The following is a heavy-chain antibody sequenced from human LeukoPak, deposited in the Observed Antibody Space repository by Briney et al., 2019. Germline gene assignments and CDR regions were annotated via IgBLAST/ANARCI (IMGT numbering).Heavy chain of an antibody. CDR3: ARASAGTAGTGDLGLAAFDI. Sequence: GGSLRLSCAASGFTFGSYSMNWVRQAPGKGLEWVSSISSSSSYIYYADSVKGRFTISRDNAKDSLYLQMNSLRAEDTAVYYCARASAGTAGTGDLGLAAFDIWGQGTMVAVSS. CDR2: ISSSSSYI. D-gene: IGHD1-1*01. CDR1: GFTFGSYS. V-gene: IGHV3-21*01. J-gene: IGHJ3*02.